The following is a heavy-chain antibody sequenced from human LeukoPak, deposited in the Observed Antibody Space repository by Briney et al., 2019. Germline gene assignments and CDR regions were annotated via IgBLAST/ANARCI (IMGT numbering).Heavy chain of an antibody. Sequence: GESLKISCKGSGYSFTSLWIGWVRQMPGKGLEWMGIIYPGDSDTRYSPSFEGQVTISADKSISTAYLEWSNLKASDTAIYCCARRYGRPFDYWGRGTLVTVAS. V-gene: IGHV5-51*01. D-gene: IGHD4-17*01. J-gene: IGHJ4*02. CDR1: GYSFTSLW. CDR2: IYPGDSDT. CDR3: ARRYGRPFDY.